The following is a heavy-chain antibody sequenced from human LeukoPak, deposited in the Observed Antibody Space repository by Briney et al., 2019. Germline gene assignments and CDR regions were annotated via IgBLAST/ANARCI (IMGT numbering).Heavy chain of an antibody. CDR3: AKVGYDILTGYSN. CDR1: GFTFSSYA. J-gene: IGHJ4*02. D-gene: IGHD3-9*01. CDR2: ISGSGGST. V-gene: IGHV3-23*01. Sequence: GGSLRLSCAASGFTFSSYAMSWVRQAPGKGLEWVSAISGSGGSTYYADSVKGRFTISRDNSKNTLYLQMNSLRAEDTAVYYCAKVGYDILTGYSNWGQETLVTVSS.